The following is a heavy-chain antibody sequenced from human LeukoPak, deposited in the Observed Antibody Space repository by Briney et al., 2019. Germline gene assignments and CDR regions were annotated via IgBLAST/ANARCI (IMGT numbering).Heavy chain of an antibody. CDR2: ISGYNGNT. V-gene: IGHV1-18*01. J-gene: IGHJ4*02. CDR3: ARDRKEGYHPTGGY. Sequence: ASVKVSCKASGYIFTDYGISWVRQAPGQGLEWMGWISGYNGNTNYAQKLQGRVTMTTDTSTSTAYMELRSLRSDDTAVYYCARDRKEGYHPTGGYWGQGTLVTVSS. CDR1: GYIFTDYG. D-gene: IGHD3-16*02.